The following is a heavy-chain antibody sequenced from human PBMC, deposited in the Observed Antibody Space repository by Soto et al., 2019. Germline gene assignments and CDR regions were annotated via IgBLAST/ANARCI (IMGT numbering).Heavy chain of an antibody. D-gene: IGHD7-27*01. CDR2: IYNGGTT. Sequence: QVQLQESGPGLVKPSQTLSLTCTVSGDSISNVYACWSWIRQPPDKGLEWIGHIYNGGTTYNNPSLTRRLTLSVDTSKNQFSLQLSSVSAADTAVYYCARVPSGDKVDYWGQGTLVTVSS. J-gene: IGHJ4*02. V-gene: IGHV4-30-4*01. CDR3: ARVPSGDKVDY. CDR1: GDSISNVYAC.